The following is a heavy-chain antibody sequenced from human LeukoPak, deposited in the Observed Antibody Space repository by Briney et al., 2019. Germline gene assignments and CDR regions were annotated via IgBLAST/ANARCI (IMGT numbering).Heavy chain of an antibody. CDR3: ARGPTVTTRYNWFDP. CDR1: GYTFTSYD. CDR2: MNPNSGNT. V-gene: IGHV1-8*01. J-gene: IGHJ5*02. Sequence: ASVKVSCKASGYTFTSYDINWVRQATGQGLEWMGWMNPNSGNTGYAQKFQGRVTMTRNTSISTAYMELSSLRSEDTAMYYCARGPTVTTRYNWFDPWGQGTLVTVSS. D-gene: IGHD4-17*01.